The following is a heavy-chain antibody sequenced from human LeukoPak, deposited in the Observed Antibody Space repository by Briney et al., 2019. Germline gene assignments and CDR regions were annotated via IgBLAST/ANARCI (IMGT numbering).Heavy chain of an antibody. Sequence: PGGSLRLSCAASGFTFSSYAMHWVRQAPGKGLEWVAVISYDGSNKYYADSVKGRFTISRDNSKNTLYLQMNSLRAEDTAVYYCAKDGNWVYYYGMDVWGQGTTVTVSS. J-gene: IGHJ6*02. CDR3: AKDGNWVYYYGMDV. V-gene: IGHV3-30-3*01. CDR1: GFTFSSYA. D-gene: IGHD4-23*01. CDR2: ISYDGSNK.